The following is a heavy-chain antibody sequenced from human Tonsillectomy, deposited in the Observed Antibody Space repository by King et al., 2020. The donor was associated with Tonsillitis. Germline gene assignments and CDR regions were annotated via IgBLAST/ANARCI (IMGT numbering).Heavy chain of an antibody. Sequence: VQLVESGGGLVQPGGSLRLSCAASGFTFSSYAMSWVRQAPGKGLEWGSAISCSGCSTYYADSVKGRFTLPRDNSKNTLYLQMNSLRAEDTAVYYCAKGGCSSTSCYYDCDYWGQGTLVTVSS. CDR2: ISCSGCST. J-gene: IGHJ4*02. CDR1: GFTFSSYA. V-gene: IGHV3-23*04. CDR3: AKGGCSSTSCYYDCDY. D-gene: IGHD2-2*01.